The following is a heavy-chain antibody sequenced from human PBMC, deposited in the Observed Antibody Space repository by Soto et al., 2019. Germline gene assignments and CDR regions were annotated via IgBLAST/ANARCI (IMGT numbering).Heavy chain of an antibody. CDR3: ARQLSQYYDILTGYEPYDY. Sequence: SETLSLTCTVSGGSISSSSYYWGWIRQPPGKGLEWIGSIYYSGSTYYNPSLKSRVTISVDTSKNQFSLKLGSVTAADTAVYYCARQLSQYYDILTGYEPYDYWGQGTLVTVSS. D-gene: IGHD3-9*01. CDR1: GGSISSSSYY. CDR2: IYYSGST. J-gene: IGHJ4*02. V-gene: IGHV4-39*01.